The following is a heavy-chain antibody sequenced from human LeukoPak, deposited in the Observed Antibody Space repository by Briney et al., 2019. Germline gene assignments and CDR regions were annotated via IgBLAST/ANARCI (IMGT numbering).Heavy chain of an antibody. CDR3: ARGPAGYK. V-gene: IGHV3-53*01. D-gene: IGHD1-1*01. CDR1: GFTASSNH. CDR2: IYSGGST. J-gene: IGHJ4*02. Sequence: GGSLRPSCAPSGFTASSNHMTWVRQAPGKGRKGGSVIYSGGSTDYADSVKSRFTIYRDNLQNTLYLQMNSLRAEEPAVYYCARGPAGYKWGQGTLVTFSS.